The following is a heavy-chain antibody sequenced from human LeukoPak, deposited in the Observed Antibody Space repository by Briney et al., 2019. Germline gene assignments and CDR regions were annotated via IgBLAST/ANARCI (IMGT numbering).Heavy chain of an antibody. V-gene: IGHV3-30*18. CDR1: GFSFSNYG. CDR2: ISYDGSYK. D-gene: IGHD7-27*01. J-gene: IGHJ4*02. Sequence: GRSLRLSCAASGFSFSNYGMHWVRLAPGKGLEWVAVISYDGSYKNYADSVKGRFTISRDNSKDTLNLQMNSLRAEDTAVYHCTKILGTTGIFDYWGQGTLVTVSS. CDR3: TKILGTTGIFDY.